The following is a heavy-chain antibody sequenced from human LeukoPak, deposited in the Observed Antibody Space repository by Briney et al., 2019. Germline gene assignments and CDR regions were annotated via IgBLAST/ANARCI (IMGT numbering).Heavy chain of an antibody. Sequence: ATVKVSCKTSGYTFSNYFMHWIRQAPGQGPEWMGILNPSSDYTEYAEKFQGRVAMNKDTSTSTIYMELNRLTFEDTAVYFCARARDQVFDFWGQGTLVTVSS. CDR2: LNPSSDYT. D-gene: IGHD2-21*02. V-gene: IGHV1-46*01. J-gene: IGHJ4*02. CDR3: ARARDQVFDF. CDR1: GYTFSNYF.